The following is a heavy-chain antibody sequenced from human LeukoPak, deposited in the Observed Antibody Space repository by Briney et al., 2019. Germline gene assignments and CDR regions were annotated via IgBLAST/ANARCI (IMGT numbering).Heavy chain of an antibody. J-gene: IGHJ4*02. D-gene: IGHD3-22*01. CDR2: ISGSGGST. CDR3: ANLVPNYYDSSGYYSPIPIFDY. V-gene: IGHV3-23*01. Sequence: GGSLRLSCAASGFTFSSYAMSWVRQAPGKGLEWVSAISGSGGSTYYADSVKGRFTISRDNSKNTLYLQMNSLRAEDTAVYYCANLVPNYYDSSGYYSPIPIFDYWGQGTLVTVSS. CDR1: GFTFSSYA.